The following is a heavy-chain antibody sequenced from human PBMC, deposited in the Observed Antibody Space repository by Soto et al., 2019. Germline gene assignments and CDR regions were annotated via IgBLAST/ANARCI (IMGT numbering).Heavy chain of an antibody. J-gene: IGHJ4*02. CDR3: AKLSGDYHYSLDY. CDR2: IFHTGST. CDR1: GGSFSSYF. V-gene: IGHV4-59*01. D-gene: IGHD3-10*01. Sequence: SETLSLTCAVSGGSFSSYFWSWIRQPPGKGLEWIGYIFHTGSTSYNTSLKSRVTMSIDTSKSQFSLKLNSVTAADTAVYYCAKLSGDYHYSLDYWGQGILVTVS.